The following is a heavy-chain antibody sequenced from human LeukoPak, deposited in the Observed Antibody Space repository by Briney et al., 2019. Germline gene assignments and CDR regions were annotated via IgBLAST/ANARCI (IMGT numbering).Heavy chain of an antibody. D-gene: IGHD3-3*01. J-gene: IGHJ6*02. CDR3: ARGVYDFWSGPYYYYYYGMDV. CDR2: ISYDGSNK. Sequence: GGSLRLSCAASGFTFSSYGMHWVRQAPGKGLEWVAVISYDGSNKYYADSVKGRFTISRDNSKNTLYLQMNSLRAEDTAVYYCARGVYDFWSGPYYYYYYGMDVWGQGTTVTVSS. CDR1: GFTFSSYG. V-gene: IGHV3-30*03.